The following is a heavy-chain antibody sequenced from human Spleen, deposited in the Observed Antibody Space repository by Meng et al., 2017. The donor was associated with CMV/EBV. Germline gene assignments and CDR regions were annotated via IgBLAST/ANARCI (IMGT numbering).Heavy chain of an antibody. CDR1: GNTFTTYY. V-gene: IGHV1-2*02. J-gene: IGHJ4*02. CDR3: ARVTNYYDSSGYTFDY. Sequence: ASVKVSCKASGNTFTTYYMHWVRQAPGQGPEWMGWINPNTGATIYAQKFQGRVTMTRDTTISTAYMELTRLTSDDTAVYYCARVTNYYDSSGYTFDYWGQGTLVTVSS. CDR2: INPNTGAT. D-gene: IGHD3-22*01.